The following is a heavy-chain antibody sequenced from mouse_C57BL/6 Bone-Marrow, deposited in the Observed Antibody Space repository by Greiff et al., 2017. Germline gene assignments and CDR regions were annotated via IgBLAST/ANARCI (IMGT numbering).Heavy chain of an antibody. CDR1: GYTFTSYD. J-gene: IGHJ2*01. CDR2: FYPRDGST. CDR3: AITPRGY. Sequence: VQRVESGPELVKPGASVKLSCKASGYTFTSYDINWVKQRPGQGLEWIGWFYPRDGSTKYNEKSKGKATLTVDTSSSTAYMELHSLTAEDSAVYFCAITPRGYWGQGTTLTVSS. V-gene: IGHV1-85*01.